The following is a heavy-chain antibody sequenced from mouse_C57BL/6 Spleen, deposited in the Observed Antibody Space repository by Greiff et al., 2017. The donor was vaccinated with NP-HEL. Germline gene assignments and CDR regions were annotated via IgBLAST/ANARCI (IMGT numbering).Heavy chain of an antibody. D-gene: IGHD4-1*02. CDR1: GYTFTSYW. CDR3: AAQLGSWFAD. Sequence: VQLQQPGAELVMPGASVKLSCKASGYTFTSYWMHWVKQRPGPGLEWIGEIDPSDSYTNYNQKFKGKTTLTVDKSSSTAYMQLSSLTAEESAVYYCAAQLGSWFADWGQGTLVTGSA. CDR2: IDPSDSYT. V-gene: IGHV1-69*01. J-gene: IGHJ3*01.